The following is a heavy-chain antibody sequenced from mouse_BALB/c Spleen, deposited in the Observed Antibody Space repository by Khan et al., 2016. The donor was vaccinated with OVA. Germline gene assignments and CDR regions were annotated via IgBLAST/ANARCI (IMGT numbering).Heavy chain of an antibody. J-gene: IGHJ3*01. CDR3: ARRNYFGYTFAY. Sequence: QVQLKQSGAELARPGASVKLSCKASGYTFTDYYINWVKQRTGQGLEWIGEISPGSGDTYYNERFKGKATLTADKSSSTAYMQLSSLTSEASAVYFCARRNYFGYTFAYWGQGTLVTVS. CDR2: ISPGSGDT. V-gene: IGHV1-77*01. D-gene: IGHD1-2*01. CDR1: GYTFTDYY.